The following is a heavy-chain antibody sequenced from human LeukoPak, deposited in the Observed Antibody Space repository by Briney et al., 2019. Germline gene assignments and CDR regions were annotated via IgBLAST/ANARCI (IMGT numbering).Heavy chain of an antibody. CDR2: FHTSGST. J-gene: IGHJ5*02. V-gene: IGHV4-4*07. D-gene: IGHD1-26*01. Sequence: SETLSLTCTVSGGSISTYYWSWIRQPAGKGLEWIGRFHTSGSTNYNPSLQSRVTISVDNSKKQFSLKLSSVTAADTAVYYCARGLVGTTGEQNWFDPWGQGTLVTVSS. CDR3: ARGLVGTTGEQNWFDP. CDR1: GGSISTYY.